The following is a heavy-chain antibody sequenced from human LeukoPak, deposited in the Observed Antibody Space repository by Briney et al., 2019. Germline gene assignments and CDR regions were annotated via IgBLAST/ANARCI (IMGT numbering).Heavy chain of an antibody. CDR1: GFTFDDYG. D-gene: IGHD2-15*01. V-gene: IGHV3-20*04. CDR3: ARHGYSGGSAGPFDY. J-gene: IGHJ4*02. Sequence: PGGSLRLSCAASGFTFDDYGMSWVRQAPGKGLEWVSGINWNGGSTGYADSVKGRFTISRDNAKNSLYLQMNSLRAEDTALYYCARHGYSGGSAGPFDYWGQGTLVTVSS. CDR2: INWNGGST.